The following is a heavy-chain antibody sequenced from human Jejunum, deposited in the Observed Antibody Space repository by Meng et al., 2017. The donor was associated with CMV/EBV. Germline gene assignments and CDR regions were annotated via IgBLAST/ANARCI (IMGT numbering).Heavy chain of an antibody. CDR1: IYD. Sequence: IYDWSWIRQPPGKGLDWIGFMSYSGSTNYNPSLKSRVTISVDTSKTQFSLKLSSVTAADTAVYYCARDCGGGSCYSGGFYYHGLDVWGQGTAVTVSS. CDR2: MSYSGST. D-gene: IGHD2-15*01. J-gene: IGHJ6*02. V-gene: IGHV4-59*01. CDR3: ARDCGGGSCYSGGFYYHGLDV.